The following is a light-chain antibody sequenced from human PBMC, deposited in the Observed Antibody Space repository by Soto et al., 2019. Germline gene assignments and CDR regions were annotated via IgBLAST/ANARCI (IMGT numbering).Light chain of an antibody. CDR3: QSYDSSLTTFV. V-gene: IGLV1-40*01. J-gene: IGLJ1*01. Sequence: ALTQPPSVSGAPGQRFAISCTWISSNIGAEYDVHWYQQLPGTAPKRLIYGDNNRPSGVPDRFSGSKSGTSASLAITGLQPEDEADYYCQSYDSSLTTFVFGTGTKVTVL. CDR2: GDN. CDR1: SSNIGAEYD.